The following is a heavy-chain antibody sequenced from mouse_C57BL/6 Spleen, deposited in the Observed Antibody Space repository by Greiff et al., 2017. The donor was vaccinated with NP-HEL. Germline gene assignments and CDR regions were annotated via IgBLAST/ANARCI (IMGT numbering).Heavy chain of an antibody. CDR1: GYTFTGYW. D-gene: IGHD1-1*01. CDR3: ARPPIYYYGSSRYFDY. J-gene: IGHJ2*01. V-gene: IGHV1-9*01. CDR2: ILPGSGST. Sequence: QVQLQQSGAELMKPGASVKLSCKATGYTFTGYWIEWVKQRPGHGLEWIGEILPGSGSTNYNEKFKGKATFTADTSSNTAYMQLSSLTTEDSAIYYCARPPIYYYGSSRYFDYWGQGTTLTVSS.